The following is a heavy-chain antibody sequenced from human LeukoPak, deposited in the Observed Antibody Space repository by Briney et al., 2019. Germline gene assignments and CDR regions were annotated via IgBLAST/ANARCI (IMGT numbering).Heavy chain of an antibody. CDR3: ASLYDSSGYPEDDDAFDI. Sequence: ASVKVSCKASGYTFTGYYMHWVRQAPGQGLESMGWLNPNSGGTNYAQKFQGRVTMTRDTSISTAYMELSRLRSDDTAVYYCASLYDSSGYPEDDDAFDIWGQGTMVTVSS. J-gene: IGHJ3*02. CDR1: GYTFTGYY. D-gene: IGHD3-22*01. V-gene: IGHV1-2*02. CDR2: LNPNSGGT.